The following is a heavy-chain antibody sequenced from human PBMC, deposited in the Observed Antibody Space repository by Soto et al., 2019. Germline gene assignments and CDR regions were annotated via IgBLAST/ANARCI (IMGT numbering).Heavy chain of an antibody. Sequence: PSETLSLTCSVSGGSMSSGAYHWNWIRQHPVKGLEWIAYIYHTGNTYYNPSLRSRTTISVDTSENQFSLKLTSVTDADTAVYYCASSYSGYLDNWGQGTLVTVSS. CDR1: GGSMSSGAYH. J-gene: IGHJ4*02. D-gene: IGHD3-22*01. V-gene: IGHV4-31*03. CDR2: IYHTGNT. CDR3: ASSYSGYLDN.